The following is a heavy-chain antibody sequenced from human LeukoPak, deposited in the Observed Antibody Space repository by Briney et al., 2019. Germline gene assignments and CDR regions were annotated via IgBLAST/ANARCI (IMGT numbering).Heavy chain of an antibody. CDR3: VRESIWFDP. CDR2: IYYSGST. Sequence: PSETLSLTCTVSGGSISSYYWSWIRQPPGKGLEWIGYIYYSGSTNYNPSLKSRVTISVDTSKNQFSLKLSSVTAADTAVYYCVRESIWFDPWGQGTLVTVSS. J-gene: IGHJ5*02. CDR1: GGSISSYY. V-gene: IGHV4-59*01.